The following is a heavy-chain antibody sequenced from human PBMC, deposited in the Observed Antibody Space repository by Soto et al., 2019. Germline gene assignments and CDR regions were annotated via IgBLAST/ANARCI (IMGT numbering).Heavy chain of an antibody. CDR1: GFTFSSYA. J-gene: IGHJ4*02. D-gene: IGHD6-13*01. Sequence: GGSLRLSCAASGFTFSSYAMSWVRQAPGKGLEWVSAISGSGGSTYYADSVKGRFTISRDNSKNTLYLQMNSPRAEDTAVYYCAPRPVGHKGGGQQLVPDYWGQGTLVTVSS. CDR3: APRPVGHKGGGQQLVPDY. CDR2: ISGSGGST. V-gene: IGHV3-23*01.